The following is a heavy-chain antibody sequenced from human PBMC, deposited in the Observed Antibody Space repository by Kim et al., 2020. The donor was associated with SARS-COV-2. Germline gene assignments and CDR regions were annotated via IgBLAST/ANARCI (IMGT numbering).Heavy chain of an antibody. CDR3: ARDGWDPDGDYPFPY. CDR1: GYTFTSYG. V-gene: IGHV1-18*01. CDR2: ISAYNGNT. D-gene: IGHD4-17*01. Sequence: ASVKVSCKASGYTFTSYGISWVRQAPGQGLEWMGWISAYNGNTNYAQKLQGRVTMTTDTSTSTAYMELRSLRSDDTAVYYCARDGWDPDGDYPFPYWGQGTLVTVSS. J-gene: IGHJ4*02.